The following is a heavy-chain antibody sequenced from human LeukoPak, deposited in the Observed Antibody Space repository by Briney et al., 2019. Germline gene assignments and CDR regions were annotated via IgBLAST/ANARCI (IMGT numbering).Heavy chain of an antibody. CDR3: ARDRLGSDG. CDR1: GFTFSGFW. Sequence: PGGSLRLSCAVSGFTFSGFWMSWSRQAPGKGLEWVASINSDGSEGYYADVVKGRFTISRDNAKNSLYLQINSLRAEDTAVYYCARDRLGSDGWGQGTLVTVSS. D-gene: IGHD2-2*03. CDR2: INSDGSEG. V-gene: IGHV3-7*03. J-gene: IGHJ4*02.